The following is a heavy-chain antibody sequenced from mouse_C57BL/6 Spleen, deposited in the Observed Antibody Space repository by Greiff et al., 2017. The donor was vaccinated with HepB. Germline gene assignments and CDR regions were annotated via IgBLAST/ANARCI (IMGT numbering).Heavy chain of an antibody. Sequence: EVMLVESAGGLVQPGSSMKLSCTASGFTFSDYYMAWVRQVPEKGLEWVANINYDGSSTYYLDSLKSRFIISRYNAKNILYLQMSSLKSEDTATYYCARGRHYGSSRYAMDYWGQGTSVTVSS. CDR3: ARGRHYGSSRYAMDY. V-gene: IGHV5-16*01. D-gene: IGHD1-1*01. CDR2: INYDGSST. CDR1: GFTFSDYY. J-gene: IGHJ4*01.